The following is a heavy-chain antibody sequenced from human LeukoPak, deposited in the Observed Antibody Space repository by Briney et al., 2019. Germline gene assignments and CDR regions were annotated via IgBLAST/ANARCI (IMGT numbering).Heavy chain of an antibody. V-gene: IGHV4-59*01. D-gene: IGHD4-17*01. Sequence: SETLSLTCTVSGGSISSSYWSCIRQPPGKGLEWIGYIYYTGSTTYNPSLKSRVTISVDTSKNQFSLKLRSVTAADTAVYYCAGDYGDIPPDWYYDLWGRGTLVTVSS. J-gene: IGHJ2*01. CDR3: AGDYGDIPPDWYYDL. CDR1: GGSISSSY. CDR2: IYYTGST.